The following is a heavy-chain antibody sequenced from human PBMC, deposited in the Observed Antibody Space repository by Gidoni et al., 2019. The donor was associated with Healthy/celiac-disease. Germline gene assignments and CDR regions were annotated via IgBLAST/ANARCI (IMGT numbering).Heavy chain of an antibody. D-gene: IGHD4-17*01. V-gene: IGHV3-21*01. Sequence: EVQLVESGGGLVKPGGSLRLSCAPSRFTVSSYSTNWVRQDPGKGLEWVSSISGSSSYIYYADSVKGRFTISRDNAKNSLYLQMNSLRAEDTAVYYCARALFLVTTTISDAFDIWGQGTMVTVSS. CDR2: ISGSSSYI. CDR1: RFTVSSYS. J-gene: IGHJ3*02. CDR3: ARALFLVTTTISDAFDI.